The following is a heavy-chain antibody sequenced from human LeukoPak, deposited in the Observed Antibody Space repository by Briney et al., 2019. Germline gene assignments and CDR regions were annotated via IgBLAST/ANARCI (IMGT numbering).Heavy chain of an antibody. CDR1: GGSINSHSHY. CDR3: VRHISTNTGYFDS. J-gene: IGHJ4*02. CDR2: VYYDGTS. V-gene: IGHV4-39*01. D-gene: IGHD5-24*01. Sequence: SETLSLTCTVSGGSINSHSHYWGWIRQPPGKGLEWIGSVYYDGTSYSNPSLKSRVAVFVDTSRDQFSLDLSFVTAADTALYYCVRHISTNTGYFDSCGQGTLVSVSS.